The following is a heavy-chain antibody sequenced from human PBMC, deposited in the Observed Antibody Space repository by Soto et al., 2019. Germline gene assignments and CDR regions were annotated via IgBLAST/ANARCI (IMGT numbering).Heavy chain of an antibody. CDR3: ARECHSSGYYSASDI. CDR1: GFTFSGSA. Sequence: QVQLVESGGGVVQPGRSLRLSCAASGFTFSGSAMHWVRQAPGKGLEWVAIISYDGTNKYYADSVKGRFTISRDNSKNTLYLQMSRLRAEDTAVYYCARECHSSGYYSASDIWGQGTMVTVSS. J-gene: IGHJ3*02. CDR2: ISYDGTNK. V-gene: IGHV3-30-3*01. D-gene: IGHD3-22*01.